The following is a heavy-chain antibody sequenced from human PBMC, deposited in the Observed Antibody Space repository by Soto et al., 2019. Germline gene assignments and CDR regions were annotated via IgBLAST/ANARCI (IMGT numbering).Heavy chain of an antibody. CDR1: GLTFSSYG. CDR3: AKASIYPIGVVPAAHYYYGMDV. V-gene: IGHV3-30*18. Sequence: PGGSLRLSCAASGLTFSSYGMHWVRQAPGKGLEWVAVISYDGSNKYYADSVKGRFTISRDNSKNTLYLQMNSLRAEDTAVYYCAKASIYPIGVVPAAHYYYGMDVWGQGTTVTVSS. D-gene: IGHD2-2*01. J-gene: IGHJ6*02. CDR2: ISYDGSNK.